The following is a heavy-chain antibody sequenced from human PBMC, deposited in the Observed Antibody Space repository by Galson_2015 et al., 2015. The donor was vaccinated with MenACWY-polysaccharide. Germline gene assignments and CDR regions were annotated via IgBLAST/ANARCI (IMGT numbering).Heavy chain of an antibody. CDR1: GGSISSRHYY. D-gene: IGHD6-13*01. CDR3: ARDNRPLVLVPVINWFDP. Sequence: SETLSLTCSVSGGSISSRHYYWGWFRQPPGKGLEWIGSIFHTGDTYSDPSFKSRVTMSVGTSKNVFSLNLTNLKSDDTAVYYCARDNRPLVLVPVINWFDPWGQGTLVTVSS. V-gene: IGHV4-39*07. CDR2: IFHTGDT. J-gene: IGHJ5*02.